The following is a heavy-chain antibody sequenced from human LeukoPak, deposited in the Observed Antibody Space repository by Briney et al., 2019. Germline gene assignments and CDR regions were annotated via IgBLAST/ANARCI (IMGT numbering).Heavy chain of an antibody. Sequence: ASVKVSCKASGYTFTGDYMDWVRQAPGQGLEWMGRINPNSGGTNYAQKFQGRVTMPRDTSISTAHMELSRLRSDDTAVYYCARDPVYYDSSGYNDAFDIWGQGTMVTVSS. CDR1: GYTFTGDY. J-gene: IGHJ3*02. D-gene: IGHD3-22*01. CDR3: ARDPVYYDSSGYNDAFDI. V-gene: IGHV1-2*06. CDR2: INPNSGGT.